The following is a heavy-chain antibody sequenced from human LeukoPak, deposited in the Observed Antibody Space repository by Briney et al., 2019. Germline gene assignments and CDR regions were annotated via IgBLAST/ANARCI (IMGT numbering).Heavy chain of an antibody. V-gene: IGHV1-2*06. J-gene: IGHJ3*02. CDR3: ARSRVRSWGWLQFAAFDI. Sequence: GASVKVSYKASGYTFTGYYMHWVRQAPGQGLEYMGRIDPNSGDTNFAQRFQGRVTMTRDTSISAAYMELSRLRYDDTAEYFCARSRVRSWGWLQFAAFDIWGEGTMVTVSS. D-gene: IGHD5-24*01. CDR1: GYTFTGYY. CDR2: IDPNSGDT.